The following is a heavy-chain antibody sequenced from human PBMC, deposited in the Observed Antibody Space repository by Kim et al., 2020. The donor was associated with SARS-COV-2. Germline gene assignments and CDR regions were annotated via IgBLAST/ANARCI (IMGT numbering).Heavy chain of an antibody. CDR1: GFTFGDYA. D-gene: IGHD1-26*01. V-gene: IGHV3-49*03. CDR2: IRSKAYGGTT. CDR3: TRDFQVGAIGYYYYGMDV. Sequence: GGSLRLSCTASGFTFGDYAMSWFRQAPGKGLEWVGFIRSKAYGGTTEYAASVKGRFTISRDDSKSIAYLQMNSLKTEDTAVYYCTRDFQVGAIGYYYYGMDVWGQGTTVTVSS. J-gene: IGHJ6*02.